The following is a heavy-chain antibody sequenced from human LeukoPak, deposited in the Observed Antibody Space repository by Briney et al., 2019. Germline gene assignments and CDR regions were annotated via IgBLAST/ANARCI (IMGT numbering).Heavy chain of an antibody. V-gene: IGHV5-51*01. CDR3: ARRGLGYDSSGYYSAEYFQH. CDR1: GYSFTSYW. Sequence: GESLKISCKGSGYSFTSYWIGWVRQMPGKGLEWMGIICPGDSDTRYSPSFQGQVTISADKSISTAYLQWSSLKASDTAMYYCARRGLGYDSSGYYSAEYFQHWGQGTLVTISS. CDR2: ICPGDSDT. D-gene: IGHD3-22*01. J-gene: IGHJ1*01.